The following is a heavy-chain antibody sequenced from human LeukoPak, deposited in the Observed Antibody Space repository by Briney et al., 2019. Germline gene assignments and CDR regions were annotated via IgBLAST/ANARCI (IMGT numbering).Heavy chain of an antibody. V-gene: IGHV4-61*01. CDR1: GGSASSGSYY. CDR3: ARERWDSSGFHDAFDI. CDR2: IYYSGST. D-gene: IGHD3-22*01. Sequence: PSETLSLTCTVSGGSASSGSYYWSRIRQPPGKGLEWIGYIYYSGSTNYNPSLKSRVTISVDTSKNQFSLKLSSVTAADTAVYYCARERWDSSGFHDAFDIWGQGTMVTVSS. J-gene: IGHJ3*02.